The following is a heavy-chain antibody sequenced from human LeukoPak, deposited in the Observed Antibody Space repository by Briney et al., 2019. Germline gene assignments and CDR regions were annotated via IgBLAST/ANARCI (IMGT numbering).Heavy chain of an antibody. CDR1: GFTFSSYW. Sequence: GGSLRLSCANSGFTFSSYWMHWVRQAPGKGLVWVSRIKTDGSSTTYADFVQGRFTISRDNSKNTLYLQMNSLRAEDTAVYYCARDTYCSSTSCYSLFDYWGQGTLVTVSS. CDR3: ARDTYCSSTSCYSLFDY. V-gene: IGHV3-74*01. CDR2: IKTDGSST. J-gene: IGHJ4*02. D-gene: IGHD2-2*01.